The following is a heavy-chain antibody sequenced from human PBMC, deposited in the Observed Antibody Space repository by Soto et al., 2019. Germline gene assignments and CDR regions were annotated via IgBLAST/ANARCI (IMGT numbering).Heavy chain of an antibody. CDR1: EGTFNSYA. J-gene: IGHJ4*02. D-gene: IGHD6-13*01. V-gene: IGHV1-69*01. Sequence: QAQVVQSGAEVRKPGSSVKLSCKASEGTFNSYAIAWVRQAPGQGLEWMGGIIPYYNKLNYAQKFQDRVTITADDSTNTVYMELSSLRSDDTAVYFCASGASRWYPYFFDSWAQGTLATVSS. CDR2: IIPYYNKL. CDR3: ASGASRWYPYFFDS.